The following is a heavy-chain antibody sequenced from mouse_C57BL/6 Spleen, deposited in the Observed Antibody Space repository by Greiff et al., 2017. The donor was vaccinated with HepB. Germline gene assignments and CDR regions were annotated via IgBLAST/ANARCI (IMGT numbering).Heavy chain of an antibody. Sequence: VQLQQPGAELVKPGASVKLSCKASGYTFTSYWMHWVKQRPGQGLEWIGMIHPNSGSTNYNEKFKSKATLTVDKSSSTAYMQLSSLTSEDSAVYYCASEGTWFAYWGQGTLVTVSA. V-gene: IGHV1-64*01. CDR3: ASEGTWFAY. CDR1: GYTFTSYW. CDR2: IHPNSGST. J-gene: IGHJ3*01.